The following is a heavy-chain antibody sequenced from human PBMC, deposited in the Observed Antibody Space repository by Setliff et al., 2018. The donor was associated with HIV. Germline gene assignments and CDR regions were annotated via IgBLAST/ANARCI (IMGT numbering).Heavy chain of an antibody. Sequence: GGSLRLSCAASGFTFSSYAMHWVRQAPGKGLEWVAVISYDGSNKYYADSVKGRFTISRDNSKNTLYLQMNSLRAEDTAVYYCARGSDCSGYDYHTGDYWGQGTLVTVSS. J-gene: IGHJ4*02. CDR1: GFTFSSYA. V-gene: IGHV3-30*04. CDR2: ISYDGSNK. CDR3: ARGSDCSGYDYHTGDY. D-gene: IGHD5-12*01.